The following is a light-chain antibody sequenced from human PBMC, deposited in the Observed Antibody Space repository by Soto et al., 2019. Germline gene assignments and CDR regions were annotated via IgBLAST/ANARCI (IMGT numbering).Light chain of an antibody. Sequence: EIVLTQSPGNPSPSPGERATLSCRASQSVSSYLAWYQQKPGQAPRLLIYGASTRATGIPVRFSGSGSGTEFTLTISSLQSEDFAVYYCQQYNNWPLTFGGGTKVDIK. CDR3: QQYNNWPLT. J-gene: IGKJ4*01. CDR2: GAS. V-gene: IGKV3-15*01. CDR1: QSVSSY.